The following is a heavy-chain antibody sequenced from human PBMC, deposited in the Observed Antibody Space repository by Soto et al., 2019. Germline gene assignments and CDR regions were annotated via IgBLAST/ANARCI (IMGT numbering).Heavy chain of an antibody. CDR3: ARRFSGSYYWGLYNWFDP. Sequence: GGSLRLSCAAPGFTFSSYAMHWVRQAPGKGLEWVAVISYDGSNKYYADSVKGRFTISRDNSKNTLYLQMNSLRAEDTAVYYCARRFSGSYYWGLYNWFDPWGRGTLVTVSS. V-gene: IGHV3-30-3*01. CDR1: GFTFSSYA. D-gene: IGHD1-26*01. J-gene: IGHJ5*02. CDR2: ISYDGSNK.